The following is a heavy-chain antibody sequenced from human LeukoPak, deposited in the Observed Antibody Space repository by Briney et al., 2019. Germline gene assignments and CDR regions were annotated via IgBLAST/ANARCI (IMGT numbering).Heavy chain of an antibody. CDR1: GGSFSGYY. CDR2: INHSGST. Sequence: SETLSLTCAVYGGSFSGYYWSWIRQPPGKGLEWIGEINHSGSTNYNPSLKSRVTISIDTSKNQFSLKLTSVTAADTAAYYCASQDWNFAYFDYWSQGTLVTVSS. D-gene: IGHD1-7*01. V-gene: IGHV4-34*01. CDR3: ASQDWNFAYFDY. J-gene: IGHJ4*02.